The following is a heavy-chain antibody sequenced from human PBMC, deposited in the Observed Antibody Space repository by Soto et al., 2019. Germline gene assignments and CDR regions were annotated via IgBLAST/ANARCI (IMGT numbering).Heavy chain of an antibody. CDR2: IYWDDDK. CDR3: ARVTIFGVASRAWARWFDP. V-gene: IGHV2-5*02. CDR1: GFSLSTSGVG. Sequence: VSGPTLVNPTQTLTLTCTFSGFSLSTSGVGVGWIRQPPGKALEWLALIYWDDDKRYSPSLKSRLTITKDTSKNQVVLTMTNMDPVDTATYYCARVTIFGVASRAWARWFDPWGQGTLVTVSS. J-gene: IGHJ5*02. D-gene: IGHD3-3*01.